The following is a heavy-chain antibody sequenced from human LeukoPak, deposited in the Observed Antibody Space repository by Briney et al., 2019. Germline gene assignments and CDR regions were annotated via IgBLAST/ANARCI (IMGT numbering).Heavy chain of an antibody. CDR1: GGSISSGGYY. J-gene: IGHJ6*02. CDR2: IYYSGST. Sequence: SQTLSLTCTVSGGSISSGGYYWSWIRQHPGKGLEYIGYIYYSGSTYYNPSLKSRVTISVDTSKNQFSLKVSSVTVADTAVYYCARGIIGAIYYYYGMDVWGQGTTVTVSS. CDR3: ARGIIGAIYYYYGMDV. V-gene: IGHV4-31*03. D-gene: IGHD3-10*01.